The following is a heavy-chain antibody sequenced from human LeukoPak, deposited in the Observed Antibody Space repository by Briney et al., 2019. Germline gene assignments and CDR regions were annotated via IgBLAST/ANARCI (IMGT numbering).Heavy chain of an antibody. V-gene: IGHV1-69*13. J-gene: IGHJ6*03. CDR1: GYTFTDCY. CDR3: ARGTTVVTSNYYYMDV. D-gene: IGHD4-23*01. CDR2: IIPIFGTA. Sequence: SVKVSCKASGYTFTDCYMHWVRQAPGQGLEWMGGIIPIFGTANYAQKFQGRVTITADESTSTAYMELSSLRSEDTAVYYCARGTTVVTSNYYYMDVWGKGTTVTVSS.